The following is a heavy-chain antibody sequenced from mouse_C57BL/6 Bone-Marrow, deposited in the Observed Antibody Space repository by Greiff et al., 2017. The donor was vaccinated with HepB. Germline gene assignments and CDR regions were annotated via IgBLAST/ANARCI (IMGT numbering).Heavy chain of an antibody. CDR3: AVDYYGSGFAY. J-gene: IGHJ3*01. V-gene: IGHV1-42*01. Sequence: EVQLVESGPELVKPGASVKISCKASGYSFTGYYMNWVKQSPEKSLEWIGEINPSTGGTTYNQKFKAKATLTVDKSSSTAYMQLKSLTSEDSAVYYCAVDYYGSGFAYWGQGTLVTVSA. CDR1: GYSFTGYY. CDR2: INPSTGGT. D-gene: IGHD1-1*01.